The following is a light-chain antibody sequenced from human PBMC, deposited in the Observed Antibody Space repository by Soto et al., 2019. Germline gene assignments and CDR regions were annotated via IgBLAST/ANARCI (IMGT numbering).Light chain of an antibody. V-gene: IGKV3-15*01. J-gene: IGKJ4*01. Sequence: EIVMTQSPATLSVSPGETATLSCRAIQSVAGNLAWYQQKPGQPPRLLIYGVSTRATGVPARFSGSGSETDFSLTISSLQIEDFALYYCQQSNNWPPLTFGGGTKVEIK. CDR2: GVS. CDR1: QSVAGN. CDR3: QQSNNWPPLT.